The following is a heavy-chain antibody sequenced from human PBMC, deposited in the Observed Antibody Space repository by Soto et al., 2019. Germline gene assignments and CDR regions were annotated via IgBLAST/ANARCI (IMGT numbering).Heavy chain of an antibody. V-gene: IGHV4-30-2*01. Sequence: QLQLQESGSGLVKPSQTLSLTCAVSGGSISSGGYSWSWIRQPPGKGLAWIGYIYHSGSTYYNPTLHSRITISVDTTKTQFSLKLSSVTAADTAVYYCARGAPVVNDYWGQGTLVTVSS. CDR2: IYHSGST. CDR3: ARGAPVVNDY. CDR1: GGSISSGGYS. D-gene: IGHD3-22*01. J-gene: IGHJ4*02.